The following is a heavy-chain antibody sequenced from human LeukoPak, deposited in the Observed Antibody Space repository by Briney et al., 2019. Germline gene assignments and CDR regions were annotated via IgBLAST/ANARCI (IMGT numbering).Heavy chain of an antibody. D-gene: IGHD1-26*01. J-gene: IGHJ4*02. Sequence: GGSLRLSCEASGFIFSSHAMTWVRQAPGKGLEWVSAISGSGGRTDYADSVKGRFAISRDNSKNTLYLQMNSLRAEDTAIYYCAKDRTLVGAPNGYWGQGTLVTVSS. CDR1: GFIFSSHA. CDR3: AKDRTLVGAPNGY. CDR2: ISGSGGRT. V-gene: IGHV3-23*01.